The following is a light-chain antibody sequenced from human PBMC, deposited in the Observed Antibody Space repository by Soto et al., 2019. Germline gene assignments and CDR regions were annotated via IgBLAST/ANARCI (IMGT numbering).Light chain of an antibody. Sequence: DIQMTQSPSTLSASVGDRVTITCRASQSISSWLAWYQQKPGKDPKLLIFDASSLERGVPSRFSGSESGTEFTLTISSLQPVDFATYYCQQYNDWPPAFGGGTKVDIK. V-gene: IGKV1-5*01. CDR2: DAS. CDR3: QQYNDWPPA. CDR1: QSISSW. J-gene: IGKJ4*01.